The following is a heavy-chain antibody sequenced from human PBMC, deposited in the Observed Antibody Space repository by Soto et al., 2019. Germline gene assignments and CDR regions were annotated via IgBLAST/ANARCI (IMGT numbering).Heavy chain of an antibody. J-gene: IGHJ4*02. V-gene: IGHV3-30-3*01. D-gene: IGHD6-13*01. CDR3: ARDQTGITTTGGGRIDY. CDR1: GFTISSHA. Sequence: QVQLVESGGGAVQPGRSLRLSCAASGFTISSHAMHWVRQAPGKGLECVAIISYDGSNKYYGDSVRGRLTISRDNSKNTIYLQMNSLRAEDTAVYYCARDQTGITTTGGGRIDYWGQGTLVTVSS. CDR2: ISYDGSNK.